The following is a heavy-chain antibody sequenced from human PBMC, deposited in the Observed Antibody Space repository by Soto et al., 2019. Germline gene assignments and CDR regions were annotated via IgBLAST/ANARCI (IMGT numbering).Heavy chain of an antibody. Sequence: QVQLQESGPGLVKPSETLSLTCTVSGGSISSYYWSWIRQPPGKGLEWIGSISYSGSTTYNPSLKIRVTRSVDTPKNQFSRRLSSVTAADTAMYYCARDVYTYDSTAYFDLWGRGTLVIVSS. CDR2: ISYSGST. CDR3: ARDVYTYDSTAYFDL. CDR1: GGSISSYY. J-gene: IGHJ2*01. D-gene: IGHD5-18*01. V-gene: IGHV4-59*01.